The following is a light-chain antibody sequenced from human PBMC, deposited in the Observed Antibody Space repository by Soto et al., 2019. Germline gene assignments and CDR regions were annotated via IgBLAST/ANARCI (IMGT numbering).Light chain of an antibody. CDR1: QTVKTR. CDR2: DAF. V-gene: IGKV3-15*01. CDR3: QQYDEWPLP. J-gene: IGKJ4*01. Sequence: EKVMTQSPATLSVSPGERATLSCRASQTVKTRLAWYQQKPGQAPRLLIYDAFTRATGIPARFSGSASGTDFTLTISSLQSEDFAVYYCQQYDEWPLPFGGGTKVEIK.